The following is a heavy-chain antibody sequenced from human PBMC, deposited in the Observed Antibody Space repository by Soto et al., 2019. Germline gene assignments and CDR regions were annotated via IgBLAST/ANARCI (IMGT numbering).Heavy chain of an antibody. CDR1: GYTFTGYY. J-gene: IGHJ3*02. V-gene: IGHV1-2*04. Sequence: ASVKVSCKASGYTFTGYYMHWVRQAPGQGLEWMGWINPNSGGTNYAQKFQGWVTMTRDTSISTAYMELSRLRSDDTAVYYCARGRNQGDIVVVQAAPEAFDIWGQGTMVTLSS. CDR2: INPNSGGT. CDR3: ARGRNQGDIVVVQAAPEAFDI. D-gene: IGHD2-2*01.